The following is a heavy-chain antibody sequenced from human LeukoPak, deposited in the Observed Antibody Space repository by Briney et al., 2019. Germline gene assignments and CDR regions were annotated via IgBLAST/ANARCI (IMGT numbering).Heavy chain of an antibody. CDR3: AIPGGYCSSTSCSEA. V-gene: IGHV3-9*01. Sequence: PGGSLRLSCAASGFTFDDYAMHWVRQAPGKGLEWVSGISWNSGSIGYADSVKGRFTISRDNAKNSLYLQMNSLRAEDTASYYCAIPGGYCSSTSCSEAWGRGTLVTVSS. CDR1: GFTFDDYA. J-gene: IGHJ2*01. CDR2: ISWNSGSI. D-gene: IGHD2-2*01.